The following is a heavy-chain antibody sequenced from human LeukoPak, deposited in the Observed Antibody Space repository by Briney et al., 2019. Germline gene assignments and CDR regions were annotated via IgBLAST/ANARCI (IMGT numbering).Heavy chain of an antibody. Sequence: GGSLRLSCAASGFTFSSYWMSWVRQAPGKGLEWVANIKQDGSEKYYVDSVKGRFTISRDNAKNSLYLQMNSLGVEDTAVYYCARDRMGDCSGGNCYNGFDYWGQGTLVTVSS. J-gene: IGHJ4*02. V-gene: IGHV3-7*01. CDR2: IKQDGSEK. D-gene: IGHD2-15*01. CDR3: ARDRMGDCSGGNCYNGFDY. CDR1: GFTFSSYW.